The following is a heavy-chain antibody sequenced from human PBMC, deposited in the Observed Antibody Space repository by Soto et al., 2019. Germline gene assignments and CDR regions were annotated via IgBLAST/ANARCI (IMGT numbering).Heavy chain of an antibody. V-gene: IGHV4-61*01. D-gene: IGHD2-15*01. CDR2: IYYSGST. CDR3: ARDSLYCSGGRCYPQWPAY. CDR1: GGSVSSGSYY. Sequence: PSETLSLTCAVSGGSVSSGSYYWSWIRQPPGKGLEWIGYIYYSGSTNYSPSLKSRVTISVDTSKNQFSLKLSSVTAADTAVYYCARDSLYCSGGRCYPQWPAYWGQGTLVTVSS. J-gene: IGHJ4*02.